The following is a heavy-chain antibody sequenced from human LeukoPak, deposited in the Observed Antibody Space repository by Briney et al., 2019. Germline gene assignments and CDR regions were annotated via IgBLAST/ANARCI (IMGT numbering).Heavy chain of an antibody. CDR1: GFTFSSYA. Sequence: GGSLRLSCAAPGFTFSSYAMSWVRQAPGKGLEWVSAISGSGGSTYYADSVKGRFTISRDNSKNTLYLQMNSLRAEDTAVYYCAKRKLSYYYYYMDVWGKGTTVTVSS. CDR3: AKRKLSYYYYYMDV. V-gene: IGHV3-23*01. D-gene: IGHD2/OR15-2a*01. J-gene: IGHJ6*03. CDR2: ISGSGGST.